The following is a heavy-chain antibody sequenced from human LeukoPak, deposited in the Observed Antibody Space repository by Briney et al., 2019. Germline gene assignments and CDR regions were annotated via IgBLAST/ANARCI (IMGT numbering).Heavy chain of an antibody. Sequence: GGSLRLSCAASGFTFSSYGMHWVRQAPGKGLEGVAFIRYDGSNKYYADSVKGRFTISRDNSKNTLYLQMNSLRAEDTAVYYCAKDTGVRGAQDYWGQGTLVTVSS. CDR1: GFTFSSYG. J-gene: IGHJ4*02. CDR3: AKDTGVRGAQDY. D-gene: IGHD3-10*01. CDR2: IRYDGSNK. V-gene: IGHV3-30*02.